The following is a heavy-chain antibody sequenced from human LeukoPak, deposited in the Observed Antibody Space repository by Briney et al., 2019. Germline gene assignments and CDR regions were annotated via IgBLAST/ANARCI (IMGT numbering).Heavy chain of an antibody. CDR1: GFIFTSYG. CDR2: ISSSGSNI. D-gene: IGHD2-15*01. V-gene: IGHV3-21*04. CDR3: ARDAVMGATPFYFDS. Sequence: GGSLRLSCTAYGFIFTSYGMNWVRQAPGKGLEWVSYISSSGSNIFYADSVKGRFTISRDQAKDSVFLQMNSLRAEDTALYFCARDAVMGATPFYFDSWGQGALVTVSS. J-gene: IGHJ4*02.